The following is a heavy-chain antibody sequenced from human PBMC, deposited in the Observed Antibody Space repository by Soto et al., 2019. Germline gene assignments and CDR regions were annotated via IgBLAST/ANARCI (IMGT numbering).Heavy chain of an antibody. CDR1: GFTFSSYW. J-gene: IGHJ6*02. CDR2: IKQDGSEK. V-gene: IGHV3-7*01. CDR3: ARESAITIFGVVIRLSMDV. Sequence: GSLRLSCAASGFTFSSYWMSWVRQAPGKGLEWVANIKQDGSEKYYVDSVKGRFTISRDNAKNSLYLQMNSLRDEDTAVYYCARESAITIFGVVIRLSMDVWGQGTTVTAP. D-gene: IGHD3-3*01.